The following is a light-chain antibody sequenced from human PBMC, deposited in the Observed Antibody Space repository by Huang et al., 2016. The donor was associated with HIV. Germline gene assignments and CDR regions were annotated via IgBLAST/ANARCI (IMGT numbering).Light chain of an antibody. V-gene: IGKV3-15*01. CDR1: GNVNIY. CDR2: VAS. CDR3: HQYDDWPPWT. Sequence: EIVMTQSPANRSLSPGDNATVFFTARGNVNIYLAWYQQRAALAPRLLMSVASVRATEALSRFTGSGSGAEFTLTITGLQSEDSAVYFCHQYDDWPPWTFGQGTRLEI. J-gene: IGKJ1*01.